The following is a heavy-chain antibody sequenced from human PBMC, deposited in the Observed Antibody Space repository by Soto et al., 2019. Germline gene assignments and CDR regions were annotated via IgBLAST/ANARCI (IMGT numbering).Heavy chain of an antibody. J-gene: IGHJ4*02. V-gene: IGHV3-33*03. CDR2: IWYDPNKT. Sequence: QVQLVESGGGVVQPGTSLRLSCAVSGLRFSGYGMHWVRQAPGQGLEWVAIIWYDPNKTYYADSVKGRFTISRDNSKNTIYLQMNSLRVDDTAVYYCATDGPGSGRYFGEYWGQGTLVTVSS. D-gene: IGHD6-19*01. CDR1: GLRFSGYG. CDR3: ATDGPGSGRYFGEY.